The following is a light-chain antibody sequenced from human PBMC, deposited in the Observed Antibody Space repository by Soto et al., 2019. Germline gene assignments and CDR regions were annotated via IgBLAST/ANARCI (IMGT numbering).Light chain of an antibody. CDR1: QTVYSN. CDR2: VAS. V-gene: IGKV3-15*01. Sequence: EIVMTQSPPTLSVSPGERATLSCRASQTVYSNLAWYKQKPGQAPRLLIYVASTRATGIPARFSASRSGTEFTLTISSLQSEDFAVYFCQQYNKWPLSFGGGTKVEIK. J-gene: IGKJ4*01. CDR3: QQYNKWPLS.